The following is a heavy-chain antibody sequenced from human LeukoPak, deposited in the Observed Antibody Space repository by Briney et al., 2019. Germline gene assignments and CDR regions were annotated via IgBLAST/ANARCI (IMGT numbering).Heavy chain of an antibody. CDR2: IKQDGSEK. Sequence: GGSLRLSCAASGFTFSSYWMGWVRQAPGKGLEWVANIKQDGSEKYYVDSVKGRFTISRDNAKNSLYLQMNSLRAEDTAVYYCARDPPPSDGYGGSYYFDYWGQGTLVTVSS. CDR1: GFTFSSYW. D-gene: IGHD5-18*01. CDR3: ARDPPPSDGYGGSYYFDY. V-gene: IGHV3-7*01. J-gene: IGHJ4*02.